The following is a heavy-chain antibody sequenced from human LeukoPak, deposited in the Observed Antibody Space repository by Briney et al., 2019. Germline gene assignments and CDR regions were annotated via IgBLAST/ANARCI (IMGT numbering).Heavy chain of an antibody. CDR1: GFTFSSYA. V-gene: IGHV3-21*04. CDR2: ISSSSSYI. D-gene: IGHD3-9*01. CDR3: ARGPGRVAVPATGSFDL. J-gene: IGHJ3*01. Sequence: PGGSLRLSCAASGFTFSSYAMSWVRQAPGKGLEWVSSISSSSSYIYYADSVKGRFTISRDNAKNSLYLQMNSLRAEDTALYYCARGPGRVAVPATGSFDLWGQGTMVTVS.